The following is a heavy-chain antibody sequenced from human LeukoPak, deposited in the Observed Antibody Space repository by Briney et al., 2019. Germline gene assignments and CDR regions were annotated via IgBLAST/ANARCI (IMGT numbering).Heavy chain of an antibody. CDR2: ISYDGSNK. CDR1: GFTFSSYA. J-gene: IGHJ3*02. CDR3: ARSGDSSHLDAFDI. Sequence: GRSLRLSCAASGFTFSSYAMHWVRQAPGKGLGWVAVISYDGSNKYYADSVKGRFTISRDNSKNTLYLQMNGLRAEDTAVYYCARSGDSSHLDAFDIWGQGTMVTVSS. D-gene: IGHD3-22*01. V-gene: IGHV3-30-3*01.